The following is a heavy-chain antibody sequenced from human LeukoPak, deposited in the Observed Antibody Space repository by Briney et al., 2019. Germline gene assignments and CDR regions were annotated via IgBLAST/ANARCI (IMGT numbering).Heavy chain of an antibody. CDR1: GYTFTSYG. Sequence: ASVKVSCKASGYTFTSYGISWVRQAPGQGLEWMGWISAYNGNTNYAQKLQGRVTMTTDTSTSTAYMELRSLRSDDTAVYYCARVRYYYDSSGHHIDAFDIWGQGTMVTVSS. CDR3: ARVRYYYDSSGHHIDAFDI. V-gene: IGHV1-18*01. D-gene: IGHD3-22*01. CDR2: ISAYNGNT. J-gene: IGHJ3*02.